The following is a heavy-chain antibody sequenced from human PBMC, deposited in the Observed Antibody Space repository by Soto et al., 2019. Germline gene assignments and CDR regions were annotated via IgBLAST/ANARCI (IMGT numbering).Heavy chain of an antibody. CDR3: AKGGRGYCVSTTCHFDY. CDR1: GFTFSAYA. V-gene: IGHV3-23*01. CDR2: ISYSGGST. J-gene: IGHJ4*02. D-gene: IGHD2-2*01. Sequence: EVQLLESGGGLVQPGGSLRLSCAASGFTFSAYAMSWVRQAPGKGLEWVSSISYSGGSTYYADSVKGRFTISRDTSKNTLSLQMNSLRAEDTAVYYCAKGGRGYCVSTTCHFDYWGQGTLVTVSS.